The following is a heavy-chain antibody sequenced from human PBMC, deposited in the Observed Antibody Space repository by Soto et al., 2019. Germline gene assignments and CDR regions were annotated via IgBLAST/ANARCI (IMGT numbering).Heavy chain of an antibody. V-gene: IGHV3-30-3*01. D-gene: IGHD6-6*01. CDR1: GFTFSSYA. J-gene: IGHJ4*02. Sequence: QVQLVESGGGVVQPGRSLRLSCAASGFTFSSYAMHWVRQAPGKGLEWVAVISYDGSNKYYADSVKGRFTISRDNSKNTLYLQMNSLRAEDTAVYYCARDGRLIAARRGYYFDYWGQRTLVTVSS. CDR3: ARDGRLIAARRGYYFDY. CDR2: ISYDGSNK.